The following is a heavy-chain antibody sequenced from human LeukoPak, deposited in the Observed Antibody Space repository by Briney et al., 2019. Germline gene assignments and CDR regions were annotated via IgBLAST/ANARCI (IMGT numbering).Heavy chain of an antibody. J-gene: IGHJ3*02. V-gene: IGHV3-13*01. CDR3: AREMSGRNDAFDI. D-gene: IGHD3-10*01. Sequence: GGSLRLSCVASGFTLSSYDMHWVRQTTGESLEWVSIIYKTGDTYYPDSVKGRFTISRESAKNSLYLQMNSLRAGDTAVYYCAREMSGRNDAFDIWGQGTMVTVSS. CDR2: IYKTGDT. CDR1: GFTLSSYD.